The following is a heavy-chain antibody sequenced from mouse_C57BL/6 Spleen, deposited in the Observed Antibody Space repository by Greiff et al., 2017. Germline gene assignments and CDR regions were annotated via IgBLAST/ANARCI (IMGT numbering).Heavy chain of an antibody. Sequence: QVQLQQPGAELVKPGASVKLSCKASGYTFTSYWMHWVKQRPGQGLEWIGMIHPNSGSTNYNEKFKSKATLTVDKSYSTAYMQLSSLTSEDSAVYSCARLGGSGYGWFADWGHGTLVTVSA. CDR3: ARLGGSGYGWFAD. CDR2: IHPNSGST. D-gene: IGHD1-1*01. V-gene: IGHV1-64*01. J-gene: IGHJ3*01. CDR1: GYTFTSYW.